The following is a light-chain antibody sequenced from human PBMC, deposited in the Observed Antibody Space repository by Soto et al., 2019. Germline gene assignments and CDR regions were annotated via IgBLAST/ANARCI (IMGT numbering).Light chain of an antibody. CDR2: EVT. Sequence: SVVTQPPSASGSPGQSVTISCTGTSSEVGGYNYVYWYQQHPGKAPKLMIYEVTKRPSGVPDRFSGSKSGNTASLTVSGLQAEDEADYYCSSYADSNSYVFGTGTKVTVL. CDR1: SSEVGGYNY. CDR3: SSYADSNSYV. J-gene: IGLJ1*01. V-gene: IGLV2-8*01.